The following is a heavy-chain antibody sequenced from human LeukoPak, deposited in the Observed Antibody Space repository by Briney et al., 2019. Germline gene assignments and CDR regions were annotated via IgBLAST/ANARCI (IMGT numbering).Heavy chain of an antibody. CDR2: ISSSSSYI. J-gene: IGHJ3*02. CDR3: AKETSSWSPSDAFDI. CDR1: GFTFSSYS. D-gene: IGHD6-13*01. Sequence: GGSLRLSCAASGFTFSSYSMNWVRQAPGKGLEWVSSISSSSSYIYYADSVKGRFTISRDNAKNSLYLQMNSLRAEDTAVYYCAKETSSWSPSDAFDIWGQGTMVTVSS. V-gene: IGHV3-21*01.